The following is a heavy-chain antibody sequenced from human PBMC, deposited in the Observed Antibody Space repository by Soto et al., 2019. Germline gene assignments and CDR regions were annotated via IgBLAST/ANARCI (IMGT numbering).Heavy chain of an antibody. CDR1: RYTFTSHG. J-gene: IGHJ3*01. V-gene: IGHV1-18*01. Sequence: QIQLVQSGGDVKTPGASVKVSCTTSRYTFTSHGIAWVRQAPGQGLEWMGWISTFNGKTDYAQKFQGRVTMTEDTITSTVHMELRSLRSDDTAVYYCARLLTEGATFREDAFDVWGPGTKVTVSS. D-gene: IGHD3-9*01. CDR2: ISTFNGKT. CDR3: ARLLTEGATFREDAFDV.